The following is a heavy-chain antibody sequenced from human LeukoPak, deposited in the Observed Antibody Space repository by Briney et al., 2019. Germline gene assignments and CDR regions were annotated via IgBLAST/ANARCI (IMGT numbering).Heavy chain of an antibody. D-gene: IGHD2-2*01. Sequence: HPGRSLRPSCAASGFTFSSYAMHWVRQAPGKGLEWVAVISYDGSNKYYADSVKGRFTISRDNSKNTLYLQMNSLRAGDTAVYYCARANKDIVVVPAAKDYYYYMDVWGKGTTVTVSS. CDR2: ISYDGSNK. CDR3: ARANKDIVVVPAAKDYYYYMDV. J-gene: IGHJ6*03. CDR1: GFTFSSYA. V-gene: IGHV3-30-3*01.